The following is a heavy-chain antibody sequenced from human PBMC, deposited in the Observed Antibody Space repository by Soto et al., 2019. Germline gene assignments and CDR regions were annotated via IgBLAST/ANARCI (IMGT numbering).Heavy chain of an antibody. Sequence: VQLVESGGGLVQPGGSLRLSCAASGFTFSSYSMNWVRQAPGKGLEWVSYISSSSTIYYADSVKGQFTISRDNAKNSLYLQMNSLRDEDTAVYYCARDMGSRFYYYGMDVLGQGTTVTVSS. D-gene: IGHD2-15*01. CDR2: ISSSSTI. V-gene: IGHV3-48*02. CDR1: GFTFSSYS. J-gene: IGHJ6*02. CDR3: ARDMGSRFYYYGMDV.